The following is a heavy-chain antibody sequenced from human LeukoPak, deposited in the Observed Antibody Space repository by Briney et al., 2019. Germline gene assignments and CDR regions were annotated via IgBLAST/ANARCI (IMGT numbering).Heavy chain of an antibody. CDR2: IIPIFGTA. CDR3: ARSQYSSSWYLGYYGMDV. D-gene: IGHD6-13*01. V-gene: IGHV1-69*13. J-gene: IGHJ6*02. Sequence: SVKVSCKASGGTFISYAISWVRQAPGQGLEWMGGIIPIFGTANYAQKFQGRVTITADESTSTAYMELSSLRSEDTAVYYCARSQYSSSWYLGYYGMDVWGQGTTVTVSS. CDR1: GGTFISYA.